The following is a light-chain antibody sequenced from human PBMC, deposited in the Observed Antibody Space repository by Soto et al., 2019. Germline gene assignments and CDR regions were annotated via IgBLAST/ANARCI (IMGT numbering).Light chain of an antibody. CDR1: QSVSSSY. Sequence: EIVLTQSPGTLSLSPGERATLSCRASQSVSSSYLACYQQKPGQAPRLLIYGTSSSATGIPDRFSGSGSGTDFTLTISRLEPEAFAVYYCQQYGSSSWTFGQGTKVDSK. V-gene: IGKV3-20*01. J-gene: IGKJ1*01. CDR2: GTS. CDR3: QQYGSSSWT.